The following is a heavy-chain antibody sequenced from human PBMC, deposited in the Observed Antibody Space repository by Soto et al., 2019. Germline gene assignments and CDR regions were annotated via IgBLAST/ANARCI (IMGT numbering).Heavy chain of an antibody. D-gene: IGHD3-9*01. Sequence: HPGGSLRLSCAASGFTFSSYGMHWVRQAPGKGLEWVAVIWYDGSNKYYADSVKGRFTISRDNSKNTLYLQMNSLRAEDTAVYYCARDLALGFDWISYDFDYWGQGTLVTVSS. CDR1: GFTFSSYG. CDR3: ARDLALGFDWISYDFDY. CDR2: IWYDGSNK. V-gene: IGHV3-33*01. J-gene: IGHJ4*02.